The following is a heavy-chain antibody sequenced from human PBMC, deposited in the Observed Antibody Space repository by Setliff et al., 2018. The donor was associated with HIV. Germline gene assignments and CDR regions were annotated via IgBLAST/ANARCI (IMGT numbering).Heavy chain of an antibody. Sequence: GSLRLSCAASGFTFSGSTIHWVRQAPGKGLEWVGRIGSKANSYATAYAASVKGRFTTSREDSKNTAYLQMNSLKTEDTAVYYCKADSSGYPWGQGTLVTVSS. V-gene: IGHV3-73*01. J-gene: IGHJ5*02. CDR2: IGSKANSYAT. CDR3: KADSSGYP. D-gene: IGHD3-22*01. CDR1: GFTFSGST.